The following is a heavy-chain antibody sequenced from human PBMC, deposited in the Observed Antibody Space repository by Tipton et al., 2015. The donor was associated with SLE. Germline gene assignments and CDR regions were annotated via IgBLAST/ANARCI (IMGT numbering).Heavy chain of an antibody. D-gene: IGHD5-18*01. J-gene: IGHJ4*02. CDR3: ARGILDTTMTWGVFHFDY. CDR2: INPDSGDT. Sequence: QVQLVQSGAEVKKPGASVKVSCKASGYTFTGWYLHWVRQAPGQGLEWMGRINPDSGDTNYAQKFQGRVTMTRDTSISTAYMELSRLRSDDTAVYYCARGILDTTMTWGVFHFDYWGQGSLVTVSS. V-gene: IGHV1-2*06. CDR1: GYTFTGWY.